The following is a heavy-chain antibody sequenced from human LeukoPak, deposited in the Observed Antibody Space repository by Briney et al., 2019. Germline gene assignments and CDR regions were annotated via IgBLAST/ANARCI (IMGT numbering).Heavy chain of an antibody. J-gene: IGHJ4*02. CDR2: ISYDESNK. D-gene: IGHD3-10*01. Sequence: GGSLRLSCAASGFTFSSYAMHWVRQAPGKGLEWVAVISYDESNKYYADSVKGRFTISRDNSKNTLYLQMNSLRAEDTAVYYCARPTKVLLGLFDDYWGQGTQVTVSS. V-gene: IGHV3-30-3*01. CDR3: ARPTKVLLGLFDDY. CDR1: GFTFSSYA.